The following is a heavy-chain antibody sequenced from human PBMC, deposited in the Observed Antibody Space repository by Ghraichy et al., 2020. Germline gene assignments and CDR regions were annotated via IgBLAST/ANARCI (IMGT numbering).Heavy chain of an antibody. CDR3: ARMVVDYDFWSGYYDNWFDP. D-gene: IGHD3-3*01. Sequence: SGPTLVKPTETLTLTCTVSGFSLSNARMGVSWIRQPPGKALEWLAHIFSNDEKSYSTSLKSRLTISKDTSKSQVVLTMTNMDPVDTATYYCARMVVDYDFWSGYYDNWFDPWGQGTLVTVSS. CDR2: IFSNDEK. V-gene: IGHV2-26*01. CDR1: GFSLSNARMG. J-gene: IGHJ5*02.